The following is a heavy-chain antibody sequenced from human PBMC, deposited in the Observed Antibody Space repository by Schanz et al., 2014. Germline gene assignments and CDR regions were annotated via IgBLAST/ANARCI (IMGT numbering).Heavy chain of an antibody. V-gene: IGHV3-21*01. D-gene: IGHD2-8*02. Sequence: EVQLVESGGGLVKPGGSLRLSCTASEFTFSLYSLNWVRQAPGKGLEWVSSISGSSSSIYYADSVKGRFTISRDNAKNSVYLQMHSLRAEDTALYYCARDRDAGGYDSWGQGTLVTVSS. CDR1: EFTFSLYS. CDR3: ARDRDAGGYDS. CDR2: ISGSSSSI. J-gene: IGHJ5*01.